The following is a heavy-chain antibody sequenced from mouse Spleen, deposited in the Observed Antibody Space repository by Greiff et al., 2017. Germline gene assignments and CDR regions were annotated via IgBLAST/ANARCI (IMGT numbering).Heavy chain of an antibody. D-gene: IGHD2-4*01. CDR1: GFSLTSYG. CDR2: IWSGGST. V-gene: IGHV2-2*01. Sequence: VMLVESGPGLVQPSQSLSITCTVSGFSLTSYGVHWVRQSPGKGLEWLGVIWSGGSTDYNAAFISRLSISKDNSKSQVFFKMNSLQADDTAIYYCASSYDYHYYAMDYWGQGTSVTVSS. J-gene: IGHJ4*01. CDR3: ASSYDYHYYAMDY.